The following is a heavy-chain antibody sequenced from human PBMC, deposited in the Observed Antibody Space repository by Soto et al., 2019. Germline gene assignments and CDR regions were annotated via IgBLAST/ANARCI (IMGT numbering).Heavy chain of an antibody. J-gene: IGHJ4*02. CDR3: AREVATMGLDY. Sequence: QVQLQESGPGLVKPSETLSLTCTVSGGSISSYYWSWIRQPPGKGLEWIGYLYYSGSTNYNPSLKSRVTISVDTSKNQFSLKLSSVTAADTAVYYCAREVATMGLDYWGQGTLVTVSS. V-gene: IGHV4-59*01. CDR1: GGSISSYY. CDR2: LYYSGST. D-gene: IGHD5-12*01.